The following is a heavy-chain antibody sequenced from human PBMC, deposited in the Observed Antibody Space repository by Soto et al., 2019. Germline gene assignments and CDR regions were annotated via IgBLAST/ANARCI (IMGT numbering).Heavy chain of an antibody. D-gene: IGHD3-9*01. CDR1: GGTFSSYA. Sequence: SVKVSCKASGGTFSSYAISWVRQAPGQGLEWMGGIIPIFGTANYAQKFQGRVTITADESTSTAYMELSSLRSEDTAVYYCAITYDILTGSSAHHIDYWGQGTLVTVSS. CDR2: IIPIFGTA. V-gene: IGHV1-69*13. CDR3: AITYDILTGSSAHHIDY. J-gene: IGHJ4*02.